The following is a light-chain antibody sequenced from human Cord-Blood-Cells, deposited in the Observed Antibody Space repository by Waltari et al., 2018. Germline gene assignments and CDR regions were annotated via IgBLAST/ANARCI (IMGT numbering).Light chain of an antibody. CDR2: WAS. J-gene: IGKJ4*01. V-gene: IGKV4-1*01. Sequence: DIVMTQSPDSLAVSLGERATINCKSSQSVLYSSNNKNYLAWYQQKPGQPPKLLIYWASTRESGVPDRFSGSGSGTDFTRTISCLQAEDVAVYYCQQYYSTPLTFGGGTKVEIK. CDR1: QSVLYSSNNKNY. CDR3: QQYYSTPLT.